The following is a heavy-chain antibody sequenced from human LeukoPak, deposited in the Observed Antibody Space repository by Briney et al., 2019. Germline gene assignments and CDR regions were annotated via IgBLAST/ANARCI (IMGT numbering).Heavy chain of an antibody. J-gene: IGHJ6*03. D-gene: IGHD4-11*01. CDR2: ISHGSGTI. CDR3: ARIDGHTVYTYSMDL. Sequence: GGSLRLSCATSGFSFNRRGMNWVRHPPGKGLEWVSYISHGSGTIYYAESVKGRFTVSREDAKNSLYLQINTLRAEDTAVYYCARIDGHTVYTYSMDLWGKGTTVTVAS. CDR1: GFSFNRRG. V-gene: IGHV3-48*04.